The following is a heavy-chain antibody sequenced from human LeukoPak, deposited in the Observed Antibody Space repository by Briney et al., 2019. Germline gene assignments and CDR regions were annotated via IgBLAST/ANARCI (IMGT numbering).Heavy chain of an antibody. D-gene: IGHD5-24*01. J-gene: IGHJ4*01. Sequence: RESRKISCKGSGYLFANYWIAWVRQMPGKGLEWMGIIYPDDSDTRYSPSFQGQVTIPADKSIAPAYLQWSSLKASDTAMYYCARPVEMATSPFDFWGQGTLVTVSS. CDR2: IYPDDSDT. CDR1: GYLFANYW. CDR3: ARPVEMATSPFDF. V-gene: IGHV5-51*01.